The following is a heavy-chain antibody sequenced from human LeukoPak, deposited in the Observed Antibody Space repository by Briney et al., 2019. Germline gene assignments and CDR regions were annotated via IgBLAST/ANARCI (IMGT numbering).Heavy chain of an antibody. J-gene: IGHJ4*02. CDR2: IYHSGST. CDR3: ARKRGSSRKAYFFVY. Sequence: PSETLSLTCTVSGYSISSGYYWGWLRQPPGKGLEWIGSIYHSGSTYYNPSLKSRVTISVDTSKNQFSLKLSSVAAADTAVYYCARKRGSSRKAYFFVYWGQGTLVTVSS. CDR1: GYSISSGYY. D-gene: IGHD1-26*01. V-gene: IGHV4-38-2*02.